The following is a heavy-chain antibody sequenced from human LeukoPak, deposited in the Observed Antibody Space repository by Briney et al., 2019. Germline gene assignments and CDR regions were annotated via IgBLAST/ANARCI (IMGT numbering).Heavy chain of an antibody. CDR3: ARVAPDYYDSRSNWFDP. Sequence: ASVKVSCKASGYTFTGYYMHWVRQAPGQGLEWMGWINPNSGGTNYAQKFQGRVTMTRDTSISTAYMELSRLRSDDTAVYYCARVAPDYYDSRSNWFDPWGQGTLVTVPS. J-gene: IGHJ5*02. CDR1: GYTFTGYY. CDR2: INPNSGGT. D-gene: IGHD3-22*01. V-gene: IGHV1-2*02.